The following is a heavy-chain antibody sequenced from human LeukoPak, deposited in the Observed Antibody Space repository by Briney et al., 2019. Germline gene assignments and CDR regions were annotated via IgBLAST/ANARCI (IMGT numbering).Heavy chain of an antibody. CDR3: ARELGGSYHLQDY. J-gene: IGHJ4*02. CDR1: GYTFTGYY. V-gene: IGHV1-2*02. D-gene: IGHD1-26*01. CDR2: INPNSGGT. Sequence: GASVKVSCKASGYTFTGYYMHWVRQAPGQGLEWMGWINPNSGGTNYAQKFQGRVTMTRDTSISTTYMELSRLRSDGTAVSYCARELGGSYHLQDYWGQGTLVTVSS.